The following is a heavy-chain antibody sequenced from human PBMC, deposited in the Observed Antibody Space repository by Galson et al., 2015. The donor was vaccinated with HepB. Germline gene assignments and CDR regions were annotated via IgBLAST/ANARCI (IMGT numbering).Heavy chain of an antibody. Sequence: SVKVSCKASGYTFTSYAMHWVRQAPGQRLEWMGWINAGNGNTKYSQKFQGRVTITRDTSASTAYMELSSLRSEDTAVYYCARDCKDWNDEQEQKNYYYYYGMDVWGQGTTVTVSS. CDR3: ARDCKDWNDEQEQKNYYYYYGMDV. CDR1: GYTFTSYA. J-gene: IGHJ6*02. CDR2: INAGNGNT. V-gene: IGHV1-3*01. D-gene: IGHD1-1*01.